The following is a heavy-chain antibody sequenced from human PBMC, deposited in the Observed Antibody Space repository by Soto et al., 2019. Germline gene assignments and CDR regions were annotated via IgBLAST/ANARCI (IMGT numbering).Heavy chain of an antibody. J-gene: IGHJ4*02. CDR1: GFTFTNNW. D-gene: IGHD3-10*01. Sequence: GGSLRLSCAASGFTFTNNWMHWVRQAPGKGLVWVSRINADGTTTTYADSVKGRFTISRDNAKNTLYLQVNSLGGEDTAVYFCARGGATGAGIYHFEDWGQGTLVTVSS. CDR3: ARGGATGAGIYHFED. V-gene: IGHV3-74*01. CDR2: INADGTTT.